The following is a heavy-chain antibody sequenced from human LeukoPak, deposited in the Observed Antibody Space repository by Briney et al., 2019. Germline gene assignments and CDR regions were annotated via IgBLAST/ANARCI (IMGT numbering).Heavy chain of an antibody. Sequence: GGSLRLSCAASGFTFNSYVMSWVRQAPGKGLEWVSTISGGGGSTYYADSVKGRFTISRDNSKNTLYLQVNSLRAEDTAVYYCAKGGKWDVTPFDYWGRGTLVTVSS. CDR1: GFTFNSYV. CDR3: AKGGKWDVTPFDY. D-gene: IGHD1-26*01. CDR2: ISGGGGST. J-gene: IGHJ4*02. V-gene: IGHV3-23*01.